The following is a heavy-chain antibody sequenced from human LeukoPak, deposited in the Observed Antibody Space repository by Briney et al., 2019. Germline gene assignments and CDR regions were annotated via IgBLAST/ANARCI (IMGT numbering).Heavy chain of an antibody. CDR1: GSSISSLY. CDR3: AGDCSSTSRPDV. D-gene: IGHD2-2*01. CDR2: IYYAGST. Sequence: SETLSLTCSVSGSSISSLYWSWIRQPPGKGLEWIGYIYYAGSTNYNPSLKSRVTIFVDTSKNQFSLKLSSVTAADTAVYYCAGDCSSTSRPDVWGQGTTVTVSS. J-gene: IGHJ6*02. V-gene: IGHV4-59*12.